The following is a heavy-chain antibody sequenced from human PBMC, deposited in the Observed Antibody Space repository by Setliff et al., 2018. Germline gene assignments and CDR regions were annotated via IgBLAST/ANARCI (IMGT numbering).Heavy chain of an antibody. CDR2: IYTSGST. CDR3: ARDVHSYYYYYMDV. V-gene: IGHV4-61*09. Sequence: PSETLSLTCSVSGGPIISTNFHHYWSWIRQPAGKGLEWIGHIYTSGSTNYNPSLKSRVTISVDTSKNQFSLKLSSVTAADTAVYYCARDVHSYYYYYMDVWGKGTTVTVSS. J-gene: IGHJ6*03. CDR1: GGPIISTNFHHY.